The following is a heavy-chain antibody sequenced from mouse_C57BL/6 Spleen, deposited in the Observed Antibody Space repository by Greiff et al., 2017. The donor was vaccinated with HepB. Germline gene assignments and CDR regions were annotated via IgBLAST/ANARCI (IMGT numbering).Heavy chain of an antibody. J-gene: IGHJ2*01. Sequence: QVQLKESGAELVRPGASVTLSCKASGYTFTDYEMHWVKQTPVHGLEWIGAIDPETGGTAYNQKFKGKAILTADKSSSTAYMELRSLTSEDSAVYYCTRGVVPFDYWGQGTTLTVSS. CDR2: IDPETGGT. CDR1: GYTFTDYE. CDR3: TRGVVPFDY. V-gene: IGHV1-15*01. D-gene: IGHD1-1*01.